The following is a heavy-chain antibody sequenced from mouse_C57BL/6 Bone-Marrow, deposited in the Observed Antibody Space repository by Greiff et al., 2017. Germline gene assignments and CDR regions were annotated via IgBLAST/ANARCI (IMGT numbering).Heavy chain of an antibody. CDR1: GYTFTSYW. CDR2: IDPSDSYT. J-gene: IGHJ2*01. D-gene: IGHD1-1*01. Sequence: QVQLQQSGAELVMPGASVKLSCKASGYTFTSYWMHWVKQRPGQGLEWIGEIDPSDSYTNYNQKFKGKSTLTVDKSSSTAYMPLSSLTSEDSAVYYCARWNYCGSSFGDWGQGTTLTVSS. V-gene: IGHV1-69*01. CDR3: ARWNYCGSSFGD.